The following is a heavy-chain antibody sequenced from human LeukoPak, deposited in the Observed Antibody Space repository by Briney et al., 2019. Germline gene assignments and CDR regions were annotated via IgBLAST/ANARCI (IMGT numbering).Heavy chain of an antibody. Sequence: GESLKISCKGSGYSFTSYWIGWVRQMPGKGLEWMGIIYPGDSDTRYSPSFQGQVTISADKSISTAYLQWSSLKASDTAMYYCARHETTLGDRVPFWGQGTLVTVSS. CDR2: IYPGDSDT. CDR3: ARHETTLGDRVPF. J-gene: IGHJ4*02. V-gene: IGHV5-51*01. CDR1: GYSFTSYW. D-gene: IGHD1-14*01.